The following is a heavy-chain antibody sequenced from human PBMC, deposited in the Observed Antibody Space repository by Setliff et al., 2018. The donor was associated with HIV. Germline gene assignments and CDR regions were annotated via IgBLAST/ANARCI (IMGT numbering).Heavy chain of an antibody. CDR1: GFTFNTYD. D-gene: IGHD3-10*01. V-gene: IGHV3-48*02. CDR3: ARDLWFGQYVGNWLDP. Sequence: PGGSLRLSCAASGFTFNTYDMHWVRQAPGKGLEWVSYTSSSGTTIYYADSVKGRFTISRDNTKNSLYLQMNSQRDEDTAVYYCARDLWFGQYVGNWLDPWGRGTLVTVSS. J-gene: IGHJ5*02. CDR2: TSSSGTTI.